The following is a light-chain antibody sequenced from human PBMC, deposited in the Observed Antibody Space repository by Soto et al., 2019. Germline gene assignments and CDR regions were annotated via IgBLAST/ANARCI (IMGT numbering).Light chain of an antibody. J-gene: IGLJ1*01. Sequence: QSALTQPASVSGSPGQSVTISCTGTSSDVGAYKYVSWYQKHPGKAPKLMIYGVSNRPSGVSNRFSGSKSGNTAFLTISVLQPEDEGDYYCSSFTGPTTLDVFGTGTKLTVL. CDR2: GVS. V-gene: IGLV2-14*03. CDR3: SSFTGPTTLDV. CDR1: SSDVGAYKY.